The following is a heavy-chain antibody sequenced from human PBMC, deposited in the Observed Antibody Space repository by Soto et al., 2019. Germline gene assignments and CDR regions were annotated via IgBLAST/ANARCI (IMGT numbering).Heavy chain of an antibody. D-gene: IGHD3-10*01. Sequence: QVQLVESGGGLVKPGGSLRLSCADSGFTFSDYYMSWIRQAPGRGLEWISYISTSSIYTIYADSVKGRFTISRDNAKNSLYLQMNSLRAEDTAVYYCARMYYYGSGEHKWCDPWGQGTLVTVSS. CDR3: ARMYYYGSGEHKWCDP. V-gene: IGHV3-11*05. J-gene: IGHJ5*02. CDR2: ISTSSIYT. CDR1: GFTFSDYY.